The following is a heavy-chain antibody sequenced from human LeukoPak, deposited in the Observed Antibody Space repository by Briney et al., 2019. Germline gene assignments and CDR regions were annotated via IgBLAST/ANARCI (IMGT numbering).Heavy chain of an antibody. CDR2: ISSSSSYI. D-gene: IGHD3-22*01. V-gene: IGHV3-21*01. CDR3: ARDLKRVLYYYDSSGYIDY. CDR1: GFTVSSNY. J-gene: IGHJ4*02. Sequence: GGSLRLSCAASGFTVSSNYMNWVRQAPGKGLEWVSSISSSSSYIYYADSVKGRFTISRDNAKNSLYLQMNSLRAEDTAVYYCARDLKRVLYYYDSSGYIDYWGQGTLVTVSS.